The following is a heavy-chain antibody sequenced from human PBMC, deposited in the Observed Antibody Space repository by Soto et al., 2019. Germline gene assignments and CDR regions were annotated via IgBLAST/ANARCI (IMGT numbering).Heavy chain of an antibody. J-gene: IGHJ5*02. Sequence: QLQLMQSGGEAKNPGASVKVSCEASGYSFSTYAISWLRQAPGQGLEWMGLITPNNGYTNYAQKFQGRLILTTDRPASPAYMELTSLRYDDTAMYYCATSYDSGFDPWGQGTLVSVS. V-gene: IGHV1-18*01. D-gene: IGHD3-3*01. CDR1: GYSFSTYA. CDR3: ATSYDSGFDP. CDR2: ITPNNGYT.